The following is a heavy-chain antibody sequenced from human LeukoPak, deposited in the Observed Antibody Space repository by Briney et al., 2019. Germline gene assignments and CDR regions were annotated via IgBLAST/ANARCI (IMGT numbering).Heavy chain of an antibody. Sequence: GGSLRLSCAASGFTFSTYWMNWVRQAPGKGLEWVAPINPDGSQTNYVDSVRGRFTISRDNAENSLYLQMNSLGAEDTAVYYCARDLGYGALDPWGQGTLVTVSS. CDR2: INPDGSQT. CDR1: GFTFSTYW. D-gene: IGHD4-17*01. CDR3: ARDLGYGALDP. V-gene: IGHV3-7*01. J-gene: IGHJ5*02.